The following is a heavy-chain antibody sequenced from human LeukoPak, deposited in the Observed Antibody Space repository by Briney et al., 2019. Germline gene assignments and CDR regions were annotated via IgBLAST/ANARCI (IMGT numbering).Heavy chain of an antibody. CDR1: GFTFDDYA. CDR3: ARGSKYYYDSSGYSY. V-gene: IGHV3-74*01. J-gene: IGHJ4*02. CDR2: INSDGSST. D-gene: IGHD3-22*01. Sequence: GGSLRLSCAASGFTFDDYAMHWVRQAPGKGLVWVSRINSDGSSTSYADSVKGRFTISRDNAKNTLYLQMNSLRAEDTAVYYCARGSKYYYDSSGYSYWGQGTLVTVSS.